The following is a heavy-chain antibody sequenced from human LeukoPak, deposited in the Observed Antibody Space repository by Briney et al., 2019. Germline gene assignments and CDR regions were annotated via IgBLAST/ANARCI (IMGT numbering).Heavy chain of an antibody. D-gene: IGHD2-2*01. V-gene: IGHV3-23*01. CDR3: AKETQLRSAFDI. CDR1: GFTFSSYA. CDR2: ISGSGGGT. Sequence: GGSLRLSCAASGFTFSSYAMTWVRQAPGKGLEWVSAISGSGGGTYYADSVKGRFTISRDNSKNTLYLQMNSLRAEDTAVYYCAKETQLRSAFDIWGQGTMVTVSS. J-gene: IGHJ3*02.